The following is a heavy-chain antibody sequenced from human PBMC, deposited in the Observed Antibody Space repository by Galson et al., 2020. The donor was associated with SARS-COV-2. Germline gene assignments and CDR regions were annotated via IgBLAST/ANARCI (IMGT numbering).Heavy chain of an antibody. D-gene: IGHD2-2*01. CDR2: IIPIFGTA. J-gene: IGHJ6*02. V-gene: IGHV1-69*13. CDR1: GGTFSSYA. Sequence: SVKVSCKASGGTFSSYAISWVRQAPGQGLEWMGGIIPIFGTANYAQKFQGRVTITADESTSTAYMELSSLRSEDTAVYYCARATPKVPSDYYYGMDVWGQGTTVTVSS. CDR3: ARATPKVPSDYYYGMDV.